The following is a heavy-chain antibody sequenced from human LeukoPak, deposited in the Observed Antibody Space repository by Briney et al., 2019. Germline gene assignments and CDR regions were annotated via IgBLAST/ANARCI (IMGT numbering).Heavy chain of an antibody. J-gene: IGHJ4*02. CDR3: AREVDIVVVTDVSFDY. D-gene: IGHD2-21*02. CDR1: GGSVSRSSAA. CDR2: TYYRSPWYS. Sequence: SQTLSLTCVISGGSVSRSSAAWNWLRQSPSRGLEWLGRTYYRSPWYSDYAVSVKSRIIINPDTSKNLSSLQLTSVTPEDTAVYYCAREVDIVVVTDVSFDYWGQGTLVTVSS. V-gene: IGHV6-1*01.